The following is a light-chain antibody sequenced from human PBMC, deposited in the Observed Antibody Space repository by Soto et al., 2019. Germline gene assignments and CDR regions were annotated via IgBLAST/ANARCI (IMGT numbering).Light chain of an antibody. J-gene: IGKJ1*01. CDR3: QQYGSSPRT. CDR2: DAS. V-gene: IGKV3-20*01. Sequence: EIVLTQSPGTLSLSPGERATLSCRASQSLSSSQLAWYQQKPSQAPRLLIHDASSRATGISDRSTGSGSGTDFTLTITTLAPEDFAVYYCQQYGSSPRTFGLGTKVDIK. CDR1: QSLSSSQ.